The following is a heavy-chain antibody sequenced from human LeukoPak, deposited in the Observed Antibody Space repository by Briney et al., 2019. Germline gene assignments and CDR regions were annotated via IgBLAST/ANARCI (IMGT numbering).Heavy chain of an antibody. CDR3: ASPIVATLYDAFDI. Sequence: GWSLRLSCEASGFIFDDYGMHWVRQAPGKGLEWVSYISSSGSTIYYADSVKGRFTISRDNAKNSLYLQMNSLRAEDTAVYYCASPIVATLYDAFDIWGQGTMVTVSS. CDR2: ISSSGSTI. J-gene: IGHJ3*02. CDR1: GFIFDDYG. D-gene: IGHD5-12*01. V-gene: IGHV3-48*04.